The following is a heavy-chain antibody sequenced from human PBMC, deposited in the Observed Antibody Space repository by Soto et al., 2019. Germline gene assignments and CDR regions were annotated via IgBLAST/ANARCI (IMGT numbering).Heavy chain of an antibody. CDR2: INAGNGNT. CDR3: ARVAKVTPVYYYYYYMDV. V-gene: IGHV1-3*01. D-gene: IGHD4-4*01. Sequence: ASVKVSCKASGYSFTSYAMHWVRQAPGQRLEWMGWINAGNGNTKYSQKFQGRVTITRDTSASTAYMELSSLRSEDTAVYYCARVAKVTPVYYYYYYMDVLGKGTTVTVSS. CDR1: GYSFTSYA. J-gene: IGHJ6*03.